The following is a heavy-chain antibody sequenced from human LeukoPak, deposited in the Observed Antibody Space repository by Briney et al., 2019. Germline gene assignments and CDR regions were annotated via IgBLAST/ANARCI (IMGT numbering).Heavy chain of an antibody. Sequence: SVKVSCKASGGTFISYAISWVRQAPGQGLEWMGGIIPIFGTANYAQKFQGRVTITADESTSTAYMELSSLRSEDTAVYYCARDLTYGGYGRDYWGQGTLVTVSS. CDR1: GGTFISYA. CDR2: IIPIFGTA. D-gene: IGHD5-12*01. J-gene: IGHJ4*02. V-gene: IGHV1-69*13. CDR3: ARDLTYGGYGRDY.